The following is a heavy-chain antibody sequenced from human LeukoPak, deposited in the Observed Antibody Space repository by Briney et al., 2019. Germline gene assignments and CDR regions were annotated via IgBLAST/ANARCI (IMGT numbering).Heavy chain of an antibody. D-gene: IGHD3-3*01. J-gene: IGHJ5*02. Sequence: ASVKVSCKASGYTFISYYMHWVRQAPGQGLEWMGIINPSGGSTSYAQKFQGRVTITRNTSISTAYMELSSLRSEDTAVYYCARGGVGNTYYDFWSALNWFDPWGQGTLVTVSS. CDR2: INPSGGST. CDR3: ARGGVGNTYYDFWSALNWFDP. CDR1: GYTFISYY. V-gene: IGHV1-46*01.